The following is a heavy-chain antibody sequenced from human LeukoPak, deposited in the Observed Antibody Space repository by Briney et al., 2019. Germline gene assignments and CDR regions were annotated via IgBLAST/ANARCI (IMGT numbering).Heavy chain of an antibody. Sequence: ASVKVSCKASGYTFTSYGISWVRQAPGQGLEWMGRISTYNGNTNYAQKLQGRVTMTTDTSTSTAYMELRSLRSDDTAVYYCAREVAGDVDTALYYFDYWGQGTLVTVSS. J-gene: IGHJ4*02. V-gene: IGHV1-18*01. CDR3: AREVAGDVDTALYYFDY. D-gene: IGHD5-18*01. CDR1: GYTFTSYG. CDR2: ISTYNGNT.